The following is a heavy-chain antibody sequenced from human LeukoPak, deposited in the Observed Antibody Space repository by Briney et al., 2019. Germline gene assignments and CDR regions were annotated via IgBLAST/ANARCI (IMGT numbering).Heavy chain of an antibody. Sequence: GGSLRLSCAASGFSFISYGMHWVRQAPGEGLEWVGVISDDGRNRKYADSVKGRFTISRDNSKDTLYLQMNSLRDEDTAVYYCAKRPSDYGDYVTYFDYWGQGTLVTVSS. D-gene: IGHD4-17*01. CDR2: ISDDGRNR. CDR3: AKRPSDYGDYVTYFDY. V-gene: IGHV3-30*18. CDR1: GFSFISYG. J-gene: IGHJ4*02.